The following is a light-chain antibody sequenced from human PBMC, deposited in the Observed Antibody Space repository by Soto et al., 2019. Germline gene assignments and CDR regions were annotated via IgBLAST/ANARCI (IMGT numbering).Light chain of an antibody. Sequence: QSVLTQPPSASGTPGQRVTISCSGSSSNIGSNSVNWYQQLPGTAPKLLIYRNNQRPSGVPDRFSGSKSGTSASLAISGLRSDDEADYFCATWDDSLNGVYVFGTGTKVTV. J-gene: IGLJ1*01. CDR3: ATWDDSLNGVYV. V-gene: IGLV1-47*01. CDR2: RNN. CDR1: SSNIGSNS.